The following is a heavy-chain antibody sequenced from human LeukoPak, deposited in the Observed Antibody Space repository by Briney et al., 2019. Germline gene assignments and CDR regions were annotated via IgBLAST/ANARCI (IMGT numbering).Heavy chain of an antibody. CDR3: ARGIVGATPYYFDY. J-gene: IGHJ4*02. CDR2: IYPGDSDT. CDR1: GYSFTRFW. Sequence: KRGESLKISCKGSGYSFTRFWIGWVRQMPGKGLEWMGIIYPGDSDTRNSPSFQGQVTSSADKSTSTAYLQWSSLKASDTAMYYCARGIVGATPYYFDYWGQGTLVTVPS. V-gene: IGHV5-51*01. D-gene: IGHD1-26*01.